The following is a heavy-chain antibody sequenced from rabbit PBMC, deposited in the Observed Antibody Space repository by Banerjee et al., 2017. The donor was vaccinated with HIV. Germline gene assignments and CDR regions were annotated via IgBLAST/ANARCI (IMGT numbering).Heavy chain of an antibody. CDR1: GFSFSNDMW. CDR2: IYAGSSGST. J-gene: IGHJ4*01. D-gene: IGHD4-1*01. CDR3: ARDLAGVIGWNFNL. Sequence: QEQLEESGGDLVQPEGSLTLTCTASGFSFSNDMWICWVRQAPGKGLEWIACIYAGSSGSTYYASWAKGRFTISKTSSTTVTLQMTSLTAADTATYFCARDLAGVIGWNFNLWGQGTLVTVS. V-gene: IGHV1S45*01.